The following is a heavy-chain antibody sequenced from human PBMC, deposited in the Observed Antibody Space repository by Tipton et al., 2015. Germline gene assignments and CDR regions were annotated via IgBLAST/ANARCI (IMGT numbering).Heavy chain of an antibody. Sequence: SLRLSCAASGFTFSDYYMSWIRQAPGRGLDWVSYISSSGNTIYYTDSVKGRFTISRDNAKNSLYLQMNSLRAEDTAVYYCARRAYSLYGGAFDIWGQGTIVTVSS. J-gene: IGHJ3*02. V-gene: IGHV3-11*01. CDR1: GFTFSDYY. CDR3: ARRAYSLYGGAFDI. CDR2: ISSSGNTI. D-gene: IGHD5/OR15-5a*01.